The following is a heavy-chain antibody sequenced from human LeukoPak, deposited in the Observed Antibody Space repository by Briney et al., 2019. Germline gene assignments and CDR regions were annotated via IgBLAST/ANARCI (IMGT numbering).Heavy chain of an antibody. J-gene: IGHJ4*02. D-gene: IGHD3-10*01. CDR3: ARGRGFGESRPRVFGY. CDR2: INPNSGGT. CDR1: GYTFTGYY. Sequence: GASVKVSCKASGYTFTGYYMHWVRQAPGQGLEWMGWINPNSGGTNYAQKFQGRVTMTRDTSISTAYMELSRLRSDDTAVYYCARGRGFGESRPRVFGYWGQGTLVTVSS. V-gene: IGHV1-2*02.